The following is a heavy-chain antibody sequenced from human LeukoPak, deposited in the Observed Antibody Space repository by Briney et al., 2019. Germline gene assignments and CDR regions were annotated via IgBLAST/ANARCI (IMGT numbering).Heavy chain of an antibody. CDR2: IRYDGSNK. V-gene: IGHV3-30*02. J-gene: IGHJ6*03. CDR1: GFAFSSYG. D-gene: IGHD6-6*01. CDR3: AKDGLEYSSSGYYYMDV. Sequence: GSLRLSCAASGFAFSSYGMHWVRQAPGKGLEWVAFIRYDGSNKYYADSVKGRFTISRDNSKNTLYLQMNSLRAEDTAVYYCAKDGLEYSSSGYYYMDVWGKGTTVTVSS.